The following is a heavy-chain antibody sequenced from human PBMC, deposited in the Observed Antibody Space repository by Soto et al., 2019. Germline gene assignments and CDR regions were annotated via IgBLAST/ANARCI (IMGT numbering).Heavy chain of an antibody. V-gene: IGHV5-51*01. D-gene: IGHD1-7*01. Sequence: GESLKISCKGSGYSFTSYWIGWVRQMPGKGLEWMGIIYPGDSDTRYSPSFQGQVTISADKSISTAYLQRNRLKASDTAMYYCAVRRYRGITGTYEYGMDVWGQGTTVTVSS. CDR1: GYSFTSYW. J-gene: IGHJ6*02. CDR3: AVRRYRGITGTYEYGMDV. CDR2: IYPGDSDT.